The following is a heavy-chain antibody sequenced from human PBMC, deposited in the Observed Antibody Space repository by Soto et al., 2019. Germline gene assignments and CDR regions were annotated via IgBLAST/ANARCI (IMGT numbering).Heavy chain of an antibody. CDR1: AGSLSSYY. Sequence: QVQLQESGPGLVKPSETLSLTCTVSAGSLSSYYWSWIRQPPGKGLEWIGYFYYSGSTNYNPSLKSRVTISVDTSKTQFSLKLISVTAADTAVYYCATSPGTGWYRYFQHWGPGTLVTVSS. CDR3: ATSPGTGWYRYFQH. V-gene: IGHV4-59*01. J-gene: IGHJ1*01. D-gene: IGHD6-19*01. CDR2: FYYSGST.